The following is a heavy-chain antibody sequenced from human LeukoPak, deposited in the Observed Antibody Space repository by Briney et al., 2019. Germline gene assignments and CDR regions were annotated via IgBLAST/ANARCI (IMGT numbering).Heavy chain of an antibody. CDR3: ARESSSGYVLAPSVAFDI. J-gene: IGHJ3*02. D-gene: IGHD3-22*01. CDR2: IKQDGSEK. V-gene: IGHV3-7*03. Sequence: GGSLRLSCAASGFTFSSYWMSWVRQAPGKGLEWVANIKQDGSEKYYVDSVKGRFTISRDNAKNSLYLQMNSLRAEDTALYYCARESSSGYVLAPSVAFDIWGQGTMVTVSS. CDR1: GFTFSSYW.